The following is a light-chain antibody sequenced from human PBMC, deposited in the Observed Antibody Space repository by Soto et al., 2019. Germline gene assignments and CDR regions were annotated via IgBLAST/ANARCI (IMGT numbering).Light chain of an antibody. J-gene: IGKJ2*01. Sequence: EIVLTQSPGTLSLSPGERATLSCRASQSVSSSYLAWYQQKPRQAPRLLIYGASSRATGIPDRFSGSGSGTDFTLPISRLEPEDFAVYYCQQYGSSKSFTFGQGTRLEIK. CDR2: GAS. CDR1: QSVSSSY. CDR3: QQYGSSKSFT. V-gene: IGKV3-20*01.